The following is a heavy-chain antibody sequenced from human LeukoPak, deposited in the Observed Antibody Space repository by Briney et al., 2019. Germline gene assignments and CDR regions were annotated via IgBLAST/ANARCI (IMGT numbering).Heavy chain of an antibody. Sequence: ASVKVSCKASGYTLTGYYMHWVREAPGQGLEWMGWINPNSGGTNYAQKFQGRFTMTRDTSISTAYMELSRPRSDDTAVYYCERDLIIGNRFDPWGQGTLVTVSS. V-gene: IGHV1-2*02. CDR3: ERDLIIGNRFDP. D-gene: IGHD2/OR15-2a*01. CDR1: GYTLTGYY. CDR2: INPNSGGT. J-gene: IGHJ5*02.